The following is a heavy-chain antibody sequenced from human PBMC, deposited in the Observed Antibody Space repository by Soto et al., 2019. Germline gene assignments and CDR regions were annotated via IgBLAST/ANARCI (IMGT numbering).Heavy chain of an antibody. CDR1: GFTFASYA. CDR2: ISGSGGSA. V-gene: IGHV3-23*01. CDR3: ASRALPAAISNSVVFDY. Sequence: EVQLLESGGGLVQPGGSLRLSCVASGFTFASYAMSWVRQAPGKGLEWVSAISGSGGSAYYADSAKGRFAMSRDNSKNTLYLQMTTLRPEDTAVYYWASRALPAAISNSVVFDYWGQGTLVTVSS. J-gene: IGHJ4*02. D-gene: IGHD2-2*01.